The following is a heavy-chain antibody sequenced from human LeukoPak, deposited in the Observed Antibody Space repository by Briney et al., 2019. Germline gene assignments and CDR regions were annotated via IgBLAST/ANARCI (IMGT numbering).Heavy chain of an antibody. CDR1: GGSISSGGYY. CDR3: ARDRSNEIRSFAFDI. D-gene: IGHD3-3*01. CDR2: IYYSGST. J-gene: IGHJ3*02. V-gene: IGHV4-31*03. Sequence: SQTLSLTCTVSGGSISSGGYYWSWIRQHPGKGLEWIGYIYYSGSTYYNPSLKSRVAISVDTSKNQFSLKLSSVTAADTAVYYCARDRSNEIRSFAFDIWGQGTMVTVSS.